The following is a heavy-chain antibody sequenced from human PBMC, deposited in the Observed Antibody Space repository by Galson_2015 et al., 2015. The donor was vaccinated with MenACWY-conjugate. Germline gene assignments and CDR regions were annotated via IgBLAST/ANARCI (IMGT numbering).Heavy chain of an antibody. Sequence: SVKVSCKASGYSFTSFGFSWVRQAPGQGLEWMGWISANNGDTDYAQKFQGRVTMTIDTATSTAYMDLRSLRGDDTALYYCARDIAMTQHWLKSPDYWGPGTLITVSS. CDR2: ISANNGDT. D-gene: IGHD3-22*01. CDR3: ARDIAMTQHWLKSPDY. J-gene: IGHJ4*02. CDR1: GYSFTSFG. V-gene: IGHV1-18*04.